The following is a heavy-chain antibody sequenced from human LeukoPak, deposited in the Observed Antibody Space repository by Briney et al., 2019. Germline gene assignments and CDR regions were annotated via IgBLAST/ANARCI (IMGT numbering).Heavy chain of an antibody. D-gene: IGHD3-16*01. Sequence: SETPSLTCTVSGYSISSGYYWGWIRQPPGKGLEWIGSIYHSGSTYYNPSLKSRVTISVDTSKNQFSLKLSSVTAADTAVYYCARRRGGAFDIWGQGTMVTVSS. J-gene: IGHJ3*02. V-gene: IGHV4-38-2*02. CDR2: IYHSGST. CDR1: GYSISSGYY. CDR3: ARRRGGAFDI.